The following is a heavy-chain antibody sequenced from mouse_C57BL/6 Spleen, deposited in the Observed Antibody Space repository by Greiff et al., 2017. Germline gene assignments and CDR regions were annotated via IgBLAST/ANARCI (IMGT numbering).Heavy chain of an antibody. CDR2: INPGSGST. CDR1: GYAFTNYL. Sequence: VQLQESGAELVRPGTSVKVSCKASGYAFTNYLIAWVKQRPGQGLEWIGVINPGSGSTNYNEKFKGKATLTADKSSSTAYMQLSSLTSEDSAVFFCARSGDYDYFDYWGQGTTLTVSS. D-gene: IGHD2-4*01. V-gene: IGHV1-54*01. CDR3: ARSGDYDYFDY. J-gene: IGHJ2*01.